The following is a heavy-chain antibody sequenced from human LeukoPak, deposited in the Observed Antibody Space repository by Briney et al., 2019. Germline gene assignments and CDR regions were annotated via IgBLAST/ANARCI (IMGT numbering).Heavy chain of an antibody. Sequence: PGGALRVSCAASGFTFSNYEMNWVRQAPGKGLEWLSYISSRGRSIYYAASVKGRFTISRDNAKTSLPLQMNRLRAEDTAVYYCARDRDGSYYYDAFDIWGQGTMVTVSS. J-gene: IGHJ3*02. CDR1: GFTFSNYE. V-gene: IGHV3-48*03. CDR2: ISSRGRSI. CDR3: ARDRDGSYYYDAFDI. D-gene: IGHD1-26*01.